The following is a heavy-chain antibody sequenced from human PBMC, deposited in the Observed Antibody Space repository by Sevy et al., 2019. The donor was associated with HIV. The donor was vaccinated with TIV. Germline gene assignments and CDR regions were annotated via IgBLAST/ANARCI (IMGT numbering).Heavy chain of an antibody. J-gene: IGHJ4*02. Sequence: GGSLRLSCAASGFTFSNAWMNWVRQAPGKGLEWVGRIKNKTDGGTTDYAAPVKGRFTISRDDSKNTLYLQMNSLKTEDTAVYYCTTSYSNYYYFDYWGQGTLVTVSS. CDR1: GFTFSNAW. CDR2: IKNKTDGGTT. CDR3: TTSYSNYYYFDY. D-gene: IGHD4-4*01. V-gene: IGHV3-15*07.